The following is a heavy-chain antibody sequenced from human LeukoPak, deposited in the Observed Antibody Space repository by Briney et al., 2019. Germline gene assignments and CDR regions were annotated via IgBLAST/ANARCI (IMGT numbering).Heavy chain of an antibody. CDR1: GGSISGYY. J-gene: IGHJ4*02. V-gene: IGHV4-59*01. CDR2: MYYSGNT. CDR3: ARGYYYDSSGYYPGGDY. Sequence: PSETLSLTCTVSGGSISGYYWSWIRQPPGMPLEWIGYMYYSGNTNYNPSLKSRVTISVDTSKSQFSLKLRFVTAADTAVYYCARGYYYDSSGYYPGGDYWGQGTLVSVSS. D-gene: IGHD3-22*01.